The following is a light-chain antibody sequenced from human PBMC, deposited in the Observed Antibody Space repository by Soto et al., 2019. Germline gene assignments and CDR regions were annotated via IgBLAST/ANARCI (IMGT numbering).Light chain of an antibody. J-gene: IGLJ2*01. CDR1: SGHSNYG. V-gene: IGLV4-69*01. CDR2: VNNDGSY. CDR3: QTWGTDIGV. Sequence: QSVLTQSPSASASLGASVKFTCILSSGHSNYGIAWHQQQPEKRPRYLMKVNNDGSYNKGDGIPDRFSGSSSGAERYLTISRLQSEDEAYYYCQTWGTDIGVFGGGTKVTVL.